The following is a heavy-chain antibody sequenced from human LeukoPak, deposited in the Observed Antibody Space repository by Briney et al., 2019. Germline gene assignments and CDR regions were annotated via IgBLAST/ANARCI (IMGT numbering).Heavy chain of an antibody. Sequence: ASVKVSCKASGGTFSSYAISWVRQAPGQGLEWMGGIIPIFGTANYAQKFQGRVTITTDESTSTAYMELSSLRSEDTAMYYCSRARDYYDSSPGSWGQGTLVTVSS. D-gene: IGHD3-22*01. J-gene: IGHJ5*02. V-gene: IGHV1-69*05. CDR2: IIPIFGTA. CDR1: GGTFSSYA. CDR3: SRARDYYDSSPGS.